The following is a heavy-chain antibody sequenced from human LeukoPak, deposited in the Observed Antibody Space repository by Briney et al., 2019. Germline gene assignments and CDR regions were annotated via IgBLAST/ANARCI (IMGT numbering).Heavy chain of an antibody. V-gene: IGHV3-30*18. D-gene: IGHD2-21*01. CDR3: AKMKLLLNDAFDM. CDR2: ISDDGGKT. Sequence: PGGSLRLSCAASAFIFSSYGMHWVRQAPGKGLEWVAAISDDGGKTYYADSVKGRLAISRDNSKNTLFLQMHSRRVEDTAVYFCAKMKLLLNDAFDMWGQGTVVTVSS. J-gene: IGHJ3*02. CDR1: AFIFSSYG.